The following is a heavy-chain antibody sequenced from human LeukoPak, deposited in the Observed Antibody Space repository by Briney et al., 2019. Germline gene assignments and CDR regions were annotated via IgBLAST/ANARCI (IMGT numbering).Heavy chain of an antibody. Sequence: SETLSLTCTVSGGSISSYYWSWIRQPPGKGLEWIGYIYYSGSTNYNPSLKSRVTISVDTSKNQFSLKLSSVTAADTAVYYCARLYSYGYSDYWGQGTLVTVSS. V-gene: IGHV4-59*08. CDR1: GGSISSYY. CDR3: ARLYSYGYSDY. CDR2: IYYSGST. J-gene: IGHJ4*02. D-gene: IGHD5-18*01.